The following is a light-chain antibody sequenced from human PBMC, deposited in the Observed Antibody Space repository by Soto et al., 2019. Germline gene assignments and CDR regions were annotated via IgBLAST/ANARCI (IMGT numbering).Light chain of an antibody. CDR1: QSVFSNSKNKNY. J-gene: IGKJ2*01. Sequence: DIVMTQSPDSLAVSLGERATINCKSSQSVFSNSKNKNYFAWYQQKPGQPPKLLIYLASTRESGFPDRFSGSGSGTDFTLTISSLQAEDGAVYYCQQYFNTPHTFGQGTKLAIK. V-gene: IGKV4-1*01. CDR2: LAS. CDR3: QQYFNTPHT.